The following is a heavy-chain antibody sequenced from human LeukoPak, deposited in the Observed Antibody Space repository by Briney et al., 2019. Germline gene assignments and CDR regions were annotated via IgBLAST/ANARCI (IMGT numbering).Heavy chain of an antibody. D-gene: IGHD4-11*01. CDR1: GDSISSGDYY. Sequence: SETLSLTCTVSGDSISSGDYYWSWIRQPPGKGLEWIGYIYNSGSTYNNPSLKSRGTIAVDRSKNQFSLKLSSVTAADTAVYYCARGNDYYTMDVWGQRTTVTVSS. CDR2: IYNSGST. J-gene: IGHJ6*02. V-gene: IGHV4-30-4*01. CDR3: ARGNDYYTMDV.